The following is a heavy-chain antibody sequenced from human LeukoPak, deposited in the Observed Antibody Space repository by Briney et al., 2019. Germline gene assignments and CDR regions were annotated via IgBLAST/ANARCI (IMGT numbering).Heavy chain of an antibody. CDR1: GFTFSSYG. Sequence: GGSLRLSCAASGFTFSSYGMSWVRQAPGKGLEWLSSISDTGSSTYYADSVKGRFTISRDNTKNSLYLQMNSLRAEDTAVFYCARDQYDTWSRRGNFDSWGQGTLVIVSS. J-gene: IGHJ4*02. V-gene: IGHV3-23*01. CDR3: ARDQYDTWSRRGNFDS. CDR2: ISDTGSST. D-gene: IGHD3-3*01.